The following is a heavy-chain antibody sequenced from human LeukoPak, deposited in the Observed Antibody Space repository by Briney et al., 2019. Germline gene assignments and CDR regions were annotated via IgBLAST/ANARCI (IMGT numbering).Heavy chain of an antibody. V-gene: IGHV3-53*01. CDR1: GFTVSSNY. D-gene: IGHD6-25*01. J-gene: IGHJ4*02. CDR3: ARDVGPQRLGN. Sequence: GGSLRLSCAASGFTVSSNYMSWVRQAPGKGLEWVSVIYSGGSTYYADSVKGRFTISRDNSKNTLYLQMNSLRAEDTAVYYCARDVGPQRLGNWGQGTLVTVSS. CDR2: IYSGGST.